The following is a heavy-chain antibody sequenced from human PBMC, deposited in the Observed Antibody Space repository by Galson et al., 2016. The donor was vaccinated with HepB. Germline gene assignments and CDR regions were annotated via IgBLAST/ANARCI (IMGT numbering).Heavy chain of an antibody. D-gene: IGHD2-2*01. Sequence: SLRLSCAASGFTFSSYSMNWVRQAPGKGPEWVSSISSSSSYIYYADSVKGRLTISRDNAKNSLFLQMNSLRAEDTAVYYCARRKVVLPPATDYYGMDVWGQGTTVTVSS. V-gene: IGHV3-21*01. CDR1: GFTFSSYS. J-gene: IGHJ6*02. CDR3: ARRKVVLPPATDYYGMDV. CDR2: ISSSSSYI.